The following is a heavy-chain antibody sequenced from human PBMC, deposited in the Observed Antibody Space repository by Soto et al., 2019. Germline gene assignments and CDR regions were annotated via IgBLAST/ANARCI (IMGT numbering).Heavy chain of an antibody. CDR1: GFTVSSNY. CDR3: ARGGYCSGCSCYGGDFDI. D-gene: IGHD2-15*01. Sequence: EVQLGESGGGLVQPGGSLRLSCAASGFTVSSNYMSWVRQAPGKGLEWVSVIYSAGSTYYADSVNGGFTISRHNSKNTLYIQMNSLRAEDTAVYYCARGGYCSGCSCYGGDFDIWGQGTMVTVSS. CDR2: IYSAGST. V-gene: IGHV3-53*04. J-gene: IGHJ3*02.